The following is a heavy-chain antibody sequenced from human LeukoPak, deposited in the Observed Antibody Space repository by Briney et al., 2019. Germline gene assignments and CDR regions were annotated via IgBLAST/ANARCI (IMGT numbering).Heavy chain of an antibody. CDR2: IKQDGSEK. CDR1: GFTFSSYA. V-gene: IGHV3-7*05. Sequence: PGGSLRLSCAASGFTFSSYAMSWVRQAPGKGLEWVADIKQDGSEKHYVDSVKGRFTISRDNAKNSLYLQMNSLRAEDTAVYYCVSDQGYFDYWGQGTLVTVSS. CDR3: VSDQGYFDY. J-gene: IGHJ4*02.